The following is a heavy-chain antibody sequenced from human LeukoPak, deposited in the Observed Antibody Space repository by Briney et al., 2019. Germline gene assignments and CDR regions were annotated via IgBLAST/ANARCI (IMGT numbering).Heavy chain of an antibody. CDR1: GYXFTSYW. Sequence: GESLKISCNGSGYXFTSYWICWVRQMPGKGLEWMGRINPGDSDTTYSPSFEGQVTISADKSIDTVYLQWSSLKASDTATYYCARQSRDGSKTRGYYFDSWGQGTLVTVSS. D-gene: IGHD3-10*01. CDR3: ARQSRDGSKTRGYYFDS. V-gene: IGHV5-51*01. CDR2: INPGDSDT. J-gene: IGHJ4*02.